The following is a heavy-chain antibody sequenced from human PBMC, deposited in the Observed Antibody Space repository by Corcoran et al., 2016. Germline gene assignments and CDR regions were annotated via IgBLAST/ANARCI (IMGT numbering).Heavy chain of an antibody. D-gene: IGHD5-12*01. CDR3: ARESTNGYKSGLGY. V-gene: IGHV3-33*01. Sequence: QVQLVESGGGVVQPGRSLRLSCAASGFTFSSYGMHWVRQAPGKGLEWVAVIWYDGSNKYYADSVKGRFTISRDNSKNTLYLQMNSLRAEDTAVYYCARESTNGYKSGLGYWGHGTLVTVSS. CDR2: IWYDGSNK. CDR1: GFTFSSYG. J-gene: IGHJ4*01.